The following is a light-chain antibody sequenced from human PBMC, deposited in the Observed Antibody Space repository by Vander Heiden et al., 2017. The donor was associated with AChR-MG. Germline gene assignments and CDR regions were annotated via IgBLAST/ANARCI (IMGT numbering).Light chain of an antibody. CDR2: RNI. V-gene: IGLV1-47*01. Sequence: QSVLTQPPSASETPGQRVAIPCSGTTSNIERNYVYWYQHVPGTAPKLVIYRNIQRSSGVPARFSGSKSGASASLAISGLRSDDEADYFCAAWDDSLSAWVLGRGTKLTVL. CDR3: AAWDDSLSAWV. CDR1: TSNIERNY. J-gene: IGLJ3*02.